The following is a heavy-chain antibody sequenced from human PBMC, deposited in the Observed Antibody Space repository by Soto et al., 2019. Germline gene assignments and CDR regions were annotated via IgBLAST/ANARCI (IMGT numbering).Heavy chain of an antibody. V-gene: IGHV3-23*01. CDR1: VFTLSKYA. CDR3: AKNQPSWATRAEFDY. J-gene: IGHJ4*02. D-gene: IGHD2-2*01. CDR2: ISGGSGDST. Sequence: GSLRLSFADSVFTLSKYAMKWVRQAPWNGLEWVSGISGGSGDSTFYADSVKGRFTISRDNSKNTLHLQMNSLRTEDTAVYYCAKNQPSWATRAEFDYWGQGTMVPVSS.